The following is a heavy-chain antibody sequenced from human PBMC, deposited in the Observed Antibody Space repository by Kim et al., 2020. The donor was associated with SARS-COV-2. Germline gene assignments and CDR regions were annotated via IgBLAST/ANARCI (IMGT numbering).Heavy chain of an antibody. J-gene: IGHJ4*02. CDR2: IYYSGGT. D-gene: IGHD3-10*01. Sequence: SETLSLTCAVSGGSISGYYWSWIRQPPGKGLEWIGDIYYSGGTNYNPSLKSRVTISVDTSKNQFSLKLSSVTAADTAVYYCARATNALNTYYYVSGSYYSTRVVTTLDHRGQGTLVTVSS. CDR3: ARATNALNTYYYVSGSYYSTRVVTTLDH. V-gene: IGHV4-59*01. CDR1: GGSISGYY.